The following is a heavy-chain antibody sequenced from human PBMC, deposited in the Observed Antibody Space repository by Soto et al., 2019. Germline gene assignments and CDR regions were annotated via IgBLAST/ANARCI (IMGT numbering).Heavy chain of an antibody. J-gene: IGHJ6*03. CDR3: AILWWDSSDFWSGYYYYYYMDV. CDR1: GYTFTSYD. Sequence: ASVKVSCKASGYTFTSYDINWVRQATGQGLEWMGWMNPNSGNTGYAQKFQGRVTMTRNTSISTAYMELSSLRSEDTAVYYCAILWWDSSDFWSGYYYYYYMDVWGKGTTVTVSS. V-gene: IGHV1-8*01. CDR2: MNPNSGNT. D-gene: IGHD3-3*01.